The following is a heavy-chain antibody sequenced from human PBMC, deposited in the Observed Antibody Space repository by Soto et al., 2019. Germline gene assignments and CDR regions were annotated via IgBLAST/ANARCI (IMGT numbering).Heavy chain of an antibody. J-gene: IGHJ4*02. CDR3: ARIPRDFCGGDCYSEN. V-gene: IGHV4-39*01. CDR1: GGSISSSSYY. D-gene: IGHD2-21*02. Sequence: LSLTCTVSGGSISSSSYYWGWIRQPPGKGLEWIGSIYYSGSTYYNPSLKSRVTISVDTSKNQFSLKLSSVTAADTAVYYCARIPRDFCGGDCYSENWGQGTLVTVSS. CDR2: IYYSGST.